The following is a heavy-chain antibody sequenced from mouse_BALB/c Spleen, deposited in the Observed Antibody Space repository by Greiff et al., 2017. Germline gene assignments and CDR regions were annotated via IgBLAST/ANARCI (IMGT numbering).Heavy chain of an antibody. CDR3: AHYDYSFAY. J-gene: IGHJ3*01. Sequence: ESGPGLVKPSQSLSLTCSVTGYSITSGYYWNWIRQFPGNKLEWMGYISYDGSNNYNPSLKNRISITRDTSKNQFFLKLNSVTTEDTATYYCAHYDYSFAYWGQGTLVTVSA. D-gene: IGHD2-4*01. CDR1: GYSITSGYY. CDR2: ISYDGSN. V-gene: IGHV3-6*02.